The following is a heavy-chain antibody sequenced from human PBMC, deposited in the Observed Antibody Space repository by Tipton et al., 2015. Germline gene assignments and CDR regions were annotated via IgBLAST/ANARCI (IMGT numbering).Heavy chain of an antibody. CDR1: GYSISSGYY. D-gene: IGHD4-23*01. J-gene: IGHJ4*02. CDR2: FFHSGNT. CDR3: ARARGRHGGLFDS. V-gene: IGHV4-38-2*01. Sequence: TLSLTCDVSGYSISSGYYWSWIRQPPGKGLEWIGSFFHSGNTFHNPSLRSRVIISVDTSKSQFSLKLTSVTAADTAMYYCARARGRHGGLFDSWGQGILVTVSS.